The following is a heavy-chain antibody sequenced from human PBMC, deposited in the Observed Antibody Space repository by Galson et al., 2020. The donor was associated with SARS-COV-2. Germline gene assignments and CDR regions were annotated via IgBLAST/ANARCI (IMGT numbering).Heavy chain of an antibody. CDR3: ARQRVGYCSGGSCYSDRNFDY. CDR1: GGSISSSSYY. J-gene: IGHJ4*02. D-gene: IGHD2-15*01. V-gene: IGHV4-39*01. Sequence: SETLSLTCTVSGGSISSSSYYWGWIRQPPGKGLEWIGSIYYSGSTYYNPSLKSRVTISVDTSKNQFSLKLSSVTAADTAVYYCARQRVGYCSGGSCYSDRNFDYWGQGTLVTVSS. CDR2: IYYSGST.